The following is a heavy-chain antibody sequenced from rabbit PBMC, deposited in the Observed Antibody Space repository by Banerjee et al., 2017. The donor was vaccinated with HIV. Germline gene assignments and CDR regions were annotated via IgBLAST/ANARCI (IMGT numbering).Heavy chain of an antibody. CDR2: IDTGDGST. J-gene: IGHJ3*01. V-gene: IGHV1S40*01. Sequence: QSLEESGGDLVKPGASLTLTCTASGFSFSKYYYMSWVRQAPGKGLEWIGCIDTGDGSTYYASWAKGRFTISKTSSTTVTLQMTSLTAADTATYFCARFFPPNNNYYDLWGQGTLVTVS. CDR3: ARFFPPNNNYYDL. D-gene: IGHD1-1*01. CDR1: GFSFSKYYY.